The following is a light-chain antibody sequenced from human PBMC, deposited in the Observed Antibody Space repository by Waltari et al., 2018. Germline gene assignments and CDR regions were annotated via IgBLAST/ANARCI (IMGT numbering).Light chain of an antibody. CDR2: SNS. Sequence: QSVLTQPPSASGTPGQRVTISCSGSSSNIGSNTVNWYQQLPGTAPKLLIYSNSPRPSGVPDRFSGSKSGTSASLAISGLQSEDEADYYCAAWDDSLNGGVFGGGTKLTVL. V-gene: IGLV1-44*01. CDR1: SSNIGSNT. J-gene: IGLJ2*01. CDR3: AAWDDSLNGGV.